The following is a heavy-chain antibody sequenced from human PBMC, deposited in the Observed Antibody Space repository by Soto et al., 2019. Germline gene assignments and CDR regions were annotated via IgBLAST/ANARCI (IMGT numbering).Heavy chain of an antibody. Sequence: SLRLSCAASGFTFDDFAMHWVRQAPGKGLEWVSGISWNSVNIAYADSVKGRFTISRDNAKKSLYLEMNSLRGEDTALYYCAKDTNDDYYYGMDVWGQGTTVTVSS. CDR3: AKDTNDDYYYGMDV. CDR2: ISWNSVNI. CDR1: GFTFDDFA. D-gene: IGHD1-1*01. V-gene: IGHV3-9*01. J-gene: IGHJ6*02.